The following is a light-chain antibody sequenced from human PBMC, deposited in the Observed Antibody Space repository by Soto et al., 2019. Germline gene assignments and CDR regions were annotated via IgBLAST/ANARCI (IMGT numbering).Light chain of an antibody. Sequence: DIQMTQSPSSLSASVGDRVTITCRASQTISSYLNWYQQIPGKAPKLLIYAASSLLSGVPSRFSGSGSGTDFTLTISSLQPEDFVTYYCQHSYSAPPYTFGQGTKVEIK. V-gene: IGKV1-39*01. J-gene: IGKJ2*01. CDR2: AAS. CDR1: QTISSY. CDR3: QHSYSAPPYT.